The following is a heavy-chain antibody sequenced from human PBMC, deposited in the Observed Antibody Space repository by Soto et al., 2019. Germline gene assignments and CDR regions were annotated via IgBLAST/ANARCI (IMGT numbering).Heavy chain of an antibody. Sequence: QVQLLQSGAEVKKPGASVRVSCKAYGYTFTDYYMHWVRQAPGQGLEWMGWINPNSGDKRYAQKFQVRVTMTRDTSINTAYMEMSSLRSDATAVYYCARGDILTGPSHPFDYWGQGTLVTVSS. CDR3: ARGDILTGPSHPFDY. CDR2: INPNSGDK. V-gene: IGHV1-2*02. D-gene: IGHD3-9*01. J-gene: IGHJ4*02. CDR1: GYTFTDYY.